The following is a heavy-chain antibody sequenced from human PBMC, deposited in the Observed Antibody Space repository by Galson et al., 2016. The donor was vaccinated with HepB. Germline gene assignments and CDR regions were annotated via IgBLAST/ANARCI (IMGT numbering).Heavy chain of an antibody. D-gene: IGHD5-18*01. CDR3: VKGYGLWDY. CDR1: GFSFSNYG. CDR2: VSYGGSKN. V-gene: IGHV3-30*18. Sequence: SLRLSCAASGFSFSNYGMHWVRQAPGKGLEWVAGVSYGGSKNYYVDSVKGRFTISRDNSKNTLYLQMNSLRAEDTAVYYCVKGYGLWDYWDQGTLVTVSS. J-gene: IGHJ4*02.